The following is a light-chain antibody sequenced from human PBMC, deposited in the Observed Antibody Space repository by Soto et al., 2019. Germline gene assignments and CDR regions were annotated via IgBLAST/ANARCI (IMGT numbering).Light chain of an antibody. CDR3: QQYRISPLT. CDR2: DAS. CDR1: QSVSSF. Sequence: EVVLTQSPATLSLSPGERATLSCRASQSVSSFLAWYQQKPGQAPRLLIYDASNRATGIPARFSGSGSGTDFTLTISRLEPEDFAVYYCQQYRISPLTFGGGTKVEIK. V-gene: IGKV3-11*01. J-gene: IGKJ4*01.